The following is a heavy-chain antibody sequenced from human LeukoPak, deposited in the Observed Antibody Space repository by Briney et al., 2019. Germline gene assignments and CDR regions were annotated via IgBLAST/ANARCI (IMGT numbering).Heavy chain of an antibody. D-gene: IGHD4-17*01. Sequence: PGGSLRLSCAASGFTFSSYAMSWVRQAPGKGLEWVSTLNNYGSRTYYADSVKGRFTISRDNSKNTLYLQLNSLRAEDTAVYYCAKDSFDGDYNFDCWGQGTLVTVSS. CDR2: LNNYGSRT. CDR1: GFTFSSYA. J-gene: IGHJ4*02. CDR3: AKDSFDGDYNFDC. V-gene: IGHV3-23*01.